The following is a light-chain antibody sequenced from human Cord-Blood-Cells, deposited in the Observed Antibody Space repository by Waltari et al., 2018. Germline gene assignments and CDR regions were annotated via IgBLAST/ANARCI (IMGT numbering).Light chain of an antibody. CDR3: AAWDDSLNGWV. J-gene: IGLJ3*02. Sequence: QSVLTQPPSASGTPGQRVTISCSGSRSHIARTPVNWDQQLPGPAPKLLIQSNNQRPSGVPDRFSGSKSGTSASLAISGLQSEDEADYYCAAWDDSLNGWVFGGGTKLTVL. CDR1: RSHIARTP. CDR2: SNN. V-gene: IGLV1-44*01.